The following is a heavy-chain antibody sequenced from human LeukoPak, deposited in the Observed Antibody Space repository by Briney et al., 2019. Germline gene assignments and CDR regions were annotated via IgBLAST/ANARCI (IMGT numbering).Heavy chain of an antibody. D-gene: IGHD3-10*01. CDR1: GFTFSSYS. CDR2: ISSSSSYI. J-gene: IGHJ4*02. CDR3: ARESMVRGVIAHPFDY. Sequence: GGSLRLSCAASGFTFSSYSMNWVRQAPGKGLEWVSSISSSSSYIYYADSVKGRFTTSRDNAKNSLYLQMNSLRAEDTAVYYCARESMVRGVIAHPFDYWGQGTLVTVSS. V-gene: IGHV3-21*01.